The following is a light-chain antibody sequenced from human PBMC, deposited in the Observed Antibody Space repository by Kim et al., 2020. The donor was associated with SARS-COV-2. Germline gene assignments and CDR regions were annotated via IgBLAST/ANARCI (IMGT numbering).Light chain of an antibody. V-gene: IGKV3-15*01. CDR3: QQHNDWPPLT. CDR2: GAS. Sequence: PGERANLACRASQGVSSNLAWYQQKPGQAPRLIIYGASTRATGVPARFSGSGFGTDFTLTISSLQSEDYAVYYCQQHNDWPPLTFGGGTKVDIK. CDR1: QGVSSN. J-gene: IGKJ4*01.